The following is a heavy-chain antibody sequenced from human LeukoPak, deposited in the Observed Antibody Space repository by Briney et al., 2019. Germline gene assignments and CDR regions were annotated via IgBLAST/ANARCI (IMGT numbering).Heavy chain of an antibody. J-gene: IGHJ6*02. CDR1: GGTFSSYA. CDR2: IIPILGIA. D-gene: IGHD3-10*01. CDR3: ATVPLITMVRGVIGYYYGMDV. V-gene: IGHV1-69*04. Sequence: ASVKVSCKASGGTFSSYAISWVRQAPGQGLEWMGRIIPILGIANYAQKFQGRVTITADKSTSTAYMELSSLRSEDTAVYYCATVPLITMVRGVIGYYYGMDVWGQGTTVTVSS.